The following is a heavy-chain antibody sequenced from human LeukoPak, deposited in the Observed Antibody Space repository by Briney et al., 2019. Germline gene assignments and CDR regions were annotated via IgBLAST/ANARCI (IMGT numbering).Heavy chain of an antibody. Sequence: GGSLRLSCAASGFPFSSYAMSWVRQAPGKGLEWVSGISGSGSSTYYADSVKGRFTFSRDNSDNTLYLQMNSLRADDTAVYYCAKALGSSGWYDFDYWGQGTLVTVSS. J-gene: IGHJ4*02. CDR1: GFPFSSYA. D-gene: IGHD6-19*01. CDR3: AKALGSSGWYDFDY. CDR2: ISGSGSST. V-gene: IGHV3-23*01.